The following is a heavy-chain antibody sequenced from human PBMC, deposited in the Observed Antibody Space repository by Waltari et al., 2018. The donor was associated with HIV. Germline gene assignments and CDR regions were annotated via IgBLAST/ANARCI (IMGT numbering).Heavy chain of an antibody. J-gene: IGHJ3*01. D-gene: IGHD2-15*01. CDR1: GGGFSSYT. Sequence: QVQLVQSGAEMKMPESLVKVSCKASGGGFSSYTISWVRQAPGQGLEWMGGTIPKLGATNYAQKFQGRGTFSADESTSTFYLELTSLRSDDTAVYYCARGGCSGRTCYSKSFDLWGQGTKVTVSS. V-gene: IGHV1-69*01. CDR2: TIPKLGAT. CDR3: ARGGCSGRTCYSKSFDL.